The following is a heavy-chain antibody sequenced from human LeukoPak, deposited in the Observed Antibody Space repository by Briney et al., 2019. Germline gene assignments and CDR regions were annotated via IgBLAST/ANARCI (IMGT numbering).Heavy chain of an antibody. CDR3: ARGTSSGYFKLYFDY. D-gene: IGHD3-22*01. Sequence: GGSLRLSCAASGLTFSNAWMSWVRQVPGKGLVWVSRINSDGINTSYADSVKGRFTISRDNSKNTLYLQMNSLRAEDTAVYYCARGTSSGYFKLYFDYWGQGTLVTVSS. CDR1: GLTFSNAW. CDR2: INSDGINT. J-gene: IGHJ4*02. V-gene: IGHV3-74*01.